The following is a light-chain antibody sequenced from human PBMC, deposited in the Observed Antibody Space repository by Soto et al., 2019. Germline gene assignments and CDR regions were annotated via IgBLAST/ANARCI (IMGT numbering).Light chain of an antibody. CDR3: TSYVGSNIWV. CDR2: EVS. J-gene: IGLJ3*02. CDR1: SSDVGAYKY. V-gene: IGLV2-8*01. Sequence: QSALTQPPSASGSPGQSVTISCTGTSSDVGAYKYVSWYQQYPGKAPKLMIYEVSKRPSGVPDRFSGSKSGNTASLTVSVLQAEDEADYYCTSYVGSNIWVFGGGTQLTVL.